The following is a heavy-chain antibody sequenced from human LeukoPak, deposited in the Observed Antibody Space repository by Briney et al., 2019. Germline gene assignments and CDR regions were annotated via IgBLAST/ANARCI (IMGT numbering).Heavy chain of an antibody. V-gene: IGHV4-61*02. Sequence: SETLSLTCTVSGGSISSGSYYWSWIRQPAGKGLERIGRIYTSGSTNYNPSLKSRVTISVDTSKNQFSLKLSSVTAADTAVYYCARNTGGSPDLYYMDVWGKGTTVTVSS. J-gene: IGHJ6*03. CDR1: GGSISSGSYY. CDR3: ARNTGGSPDLYYMDV. D-gene: IGHD7-27*01. CDR2: IYTSGST.